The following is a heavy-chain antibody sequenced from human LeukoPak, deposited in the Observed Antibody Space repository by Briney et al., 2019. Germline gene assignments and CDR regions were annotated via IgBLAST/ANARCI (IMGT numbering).Heavy chain of an antibody. CDR2: IYTSGST. CDR1: GGSGSRGSYY. D-gene: IGHD3-10*01. J-gene: IGHJ4*02. V-gene: IGHV4-61*02. Sequence: SETLSLTCTVSGGSGSRGSYYWSWIRQPAGKGLEWIGRIYTSGSTNYSPSLKSRVTISVDSSKNQFSLKVNSVTAADTAVYFCARGRGSGSYYRGHYFDYWGQGTLVTVSS. CDR3: ARGRGSGSYYRGHYFDY.